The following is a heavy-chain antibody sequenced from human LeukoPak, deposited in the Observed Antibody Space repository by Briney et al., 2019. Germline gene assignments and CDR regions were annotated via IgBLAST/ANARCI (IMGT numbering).Heavy chain of an antibody. CDR2: INPTGGST. J-gene: IGHJ4*02. D-gene: IGHD6-19*01. CDR1: GYTFTSYY. Sequence: ASVKVSCKASGYTFTSYYMHWVRQAPGQGLEWMGLINPTGGSTGYAQKFQGRVSMTWNTSISTAYMELSSLRSEDTAVYYCARRGAGTHFDYWGQGTLVTVSS. V-gene: IGHV1-46*01. CDR3: ARRGAGTHFDY.